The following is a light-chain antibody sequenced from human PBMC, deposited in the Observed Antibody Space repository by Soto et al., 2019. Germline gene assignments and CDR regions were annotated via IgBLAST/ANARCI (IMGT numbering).Light chain of an antibody. CDR1: SSDVGDYNY. J-gene: IGLJ2*01. CDR3: SAYAGSNNFVV. CDR2: EVS. Sequence: QSALTQPPSASGSPGQSVTISCTGTSSDVGDYNYVSWYPHHPGKPPKLMIYEVSKRPSGVPDRFSGSKSGNTASLTVSGLEADDEADYYCSAYAGSNNFVVFGGGTKLTVL. V-gene: IGLV2-8*01.